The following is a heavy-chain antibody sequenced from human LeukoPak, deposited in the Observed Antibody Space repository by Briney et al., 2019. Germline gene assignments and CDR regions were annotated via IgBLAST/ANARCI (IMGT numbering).Heavy chain of an antibody. CDR1: GGSFSGYN. J-gene: IGHJ3*02. CDR2: IYYSGST. CDR3: ARVMIVGATQDAFDI. V-gene: IGHV4-31*11. D-gene: IGHD1-26*01. Sequence: PSETLSLTCAVYGGSFSGYNWSWIRQHPGKGLEWIGYIYYSGSTYYNPSLKSRVTISVDTSKNQFSLKLSSVTAADTAVYYCARVMIVGATQDAFDIWGQGTMVTVSS.